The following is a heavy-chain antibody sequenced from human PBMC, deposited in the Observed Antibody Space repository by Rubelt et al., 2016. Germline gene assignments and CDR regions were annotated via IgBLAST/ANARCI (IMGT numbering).Heavy chain of an antibody. CDR1: GFTFSSYW. Sequence: SGFTFSSYWMHWVRQAPGKGLVWVSRINSDGSSTSYADSVKGRFTISRDNAKNTLYLQMNSLGAEDTAVYYCARGPYGSGSYYNVRERFYWGQGTLVTVSS. V-gene: IGHV3-74*01. CDR3: ARGPYGSGSYYNVRERFY. D-gene: IGHD3-10*01. CDR2: INSDGSST. J-gene: IGHJ4*02.